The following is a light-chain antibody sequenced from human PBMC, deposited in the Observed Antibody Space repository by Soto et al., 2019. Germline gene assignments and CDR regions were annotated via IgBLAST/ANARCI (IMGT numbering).Light chain of an antibody. Sequence: IVLSLSLAPLSLSAVERATVCCRASQGVSSYLAWYQQKPGQAPRLLIYDASNRATGIPARFSGSGPGTDFTLTISILEPEDFAVYYCQERSNWPLTFGGGTKVDVK. V-gene: IGKV3D-11*01. CDR1: QGVSSY. CDR2: DAS. J-gene: IGKJ4*01. CDR3: QERSNWPLT.